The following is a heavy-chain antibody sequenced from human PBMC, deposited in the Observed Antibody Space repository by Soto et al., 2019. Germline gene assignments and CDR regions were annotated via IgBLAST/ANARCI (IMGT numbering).Heavy chain of an antibody. CDR1: GFTFSSYA. D-gene: IGHD6-13*01. CDR3: ARDCARQLVEYYCDY. Sequence: QVQLVESGGGVVQPGRSLRLSCAASGFTFSSYAMHWVRQAPGKGLEWVAVISYDGSNKYYADSVKGRFTISRDNSKNTLYLQMNSLRAEDTAVYYCARDCARQLVEYYCDYWGQGTLVTVSS. J-gene: IGHJ4*02. V-gene: IGHV3-30-3*01. CDR2: ISYDGSNK.